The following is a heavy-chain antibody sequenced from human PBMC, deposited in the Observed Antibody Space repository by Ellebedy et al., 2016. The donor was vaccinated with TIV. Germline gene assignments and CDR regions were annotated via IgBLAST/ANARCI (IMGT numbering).Heavy chain of an antibody. CDR3: AKDRVAYSSGSLGDY. J-gene: IGHJ4*02. Sequence: GESLKISCAASGFTFSSYGMHWVRQTPGKGLEWVAVLSYEGSNTYYADSVKGRFTISRDNSKNTLYLQMNSLRLEDTAVYYCAKDRVAYSSGSLGDYWGQGTLVTVSS. CDR2: LSYEGSNT. V-gene: IGHV3-30*18. D-gene: IGHD6-19*01. CDR1: GFTFSSYG.